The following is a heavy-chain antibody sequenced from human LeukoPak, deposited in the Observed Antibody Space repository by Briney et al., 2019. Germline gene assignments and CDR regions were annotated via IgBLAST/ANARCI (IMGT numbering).Heavy chain of an antibody. CDR3: ARGTLYRGWSYYLDF. CDR2: VYYSGTT. V-gene: IGHV4-39*07. CDR1: GGSISSGGYY. Sequence: SETLSLTCAVSGGSISSGGYYWGWIRQPPGKALEWIGSVYYSGTTSYNPSLKSRVTISVDMSKNHFSLRLRSVTAADTAMYYCARGTLYRGWSYYLDFWGQGSQVTVSS. J-gene: IGHJ4*02. D-gene: IGHD6-19*01.